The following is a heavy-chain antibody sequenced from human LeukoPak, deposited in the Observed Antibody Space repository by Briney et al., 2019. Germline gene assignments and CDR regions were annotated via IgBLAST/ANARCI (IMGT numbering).Heavy chain of an antibody. CDR1: GFTFTTYA. CDR3: TTEGGWSFYFDY. Sequence: GGSLRLSCEASGFTFTTYAMSWVRQAPGKGLEWVSAISNSGVSTYYADSVKGRFTISRDNSKNTLYLQMNSLKTEDTAVYYCTTEGGWSFYFDYWGQGTLVTVSS. CDR2: ISNSGVST. V-gene: IGHV3-23*01. J-gene: IGHJ4*02. D-gene: IGHD2-15*01.